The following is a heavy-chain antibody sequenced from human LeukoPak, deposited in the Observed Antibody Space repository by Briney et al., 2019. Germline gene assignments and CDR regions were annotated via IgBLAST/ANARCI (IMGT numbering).Heavy chain of an antibody. CDR1: GFTFSSYA. Sequence: QTGGSLRLSCAASGFTFSSYAMHWVRQAPGKGLEWVALISYDGSNRYYADSVKGRFTISRDNSNNMLFLQMNSLRAEATAVYYCAREVVDYVWGSYRPRVFDYWGQGTLVTVSS. J-gene: IGHJ4*02. D-gene: IGHD3-16*02. CDR3: AREVVDYVWGSYRPRVFDY. CDR2: ISYDGSNR. V-gene: IGHV3-30-3*01.